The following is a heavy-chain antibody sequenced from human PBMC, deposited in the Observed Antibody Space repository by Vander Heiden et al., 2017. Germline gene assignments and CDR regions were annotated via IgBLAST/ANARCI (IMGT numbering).Heavy chain of an antibody. J-gene: IGHJ4*02. CDR2: IYPGDSNT. Sequence: EVQLVQSDAEVNTPGESLKIPCPGSRYSVTSYWIRSVRQVPRKGLEWMGIIYPGDSNTRYSPSFQGQLTISVDKSTSTAYLQWSSLKASDTAMYDCARVGRPAAAGEFDYWGQGTLVTVSS. CDR1: RYSVTSYW. CDR3: ARVGRPAAAGEFDY. V-gene: IGHV5-51*01. D-gene: IGHD6-13*01.